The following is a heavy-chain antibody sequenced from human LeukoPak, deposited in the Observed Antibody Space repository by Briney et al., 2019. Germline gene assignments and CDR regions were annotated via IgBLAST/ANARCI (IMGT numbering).Heavy chain of an antibody. CDR3: ARVTAAVGKVPTEFDY. V-gene: IGHV1-2*02. CDR1: GYTFTGYY. D-gene: IGHD6-13*01. CDR2: INPNSGGT. Sequence: ASVKVSCKASGYTFTGYYMHWVRQAPGQGLEWMGWINPNSGGTNYAQKFQGRVTMTRDTSISTAYMELSRLRSDDTAVYYCARVTAAVGKVPTEFDYWGQGTLVTVSS. J-gene: IGHJ4*02.